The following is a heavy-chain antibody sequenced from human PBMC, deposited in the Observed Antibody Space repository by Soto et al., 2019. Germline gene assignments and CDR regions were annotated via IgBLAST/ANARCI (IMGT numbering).Heavy chain of an antibody. Sequence: GGSLRLSCVASGFTFSTYSMNWVRQAPGKGLEWVSYISSSSDTIHYADSVKGRFTITRDNAKNSLYLQMNSLRAEDTAVYYCARLMTLDYWGQGTLVTVSS. CDR2: ISSSSDTI. J-gene: IGHJ4*02. CDR3: ARLMTLDY. CDR1: GFTFSTYS. V-gene: IGHV3-48*01.